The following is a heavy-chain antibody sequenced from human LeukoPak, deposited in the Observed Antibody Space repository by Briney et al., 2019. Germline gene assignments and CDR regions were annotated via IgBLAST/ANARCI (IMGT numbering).Heavy chain of an antibody. D-gene: IGHD6-13*01. CDR1: GFTYSSYS. J-gene: IGHJ4*02. Sequence: GGSLRLSCAASGFTYSSYSMNWVRRAPGKGLEWVSYISSSSSTIYYADSVKGRFTISRDNAKNSLYLQMNSLRAEDTAVYYCARGFDSSWYDFNADYWGQGTLVTVSS. V-gene: IGHV3-48*01. CDR2: ISSSSSTI. CDR3: ARGFDSSWYDFNADY.